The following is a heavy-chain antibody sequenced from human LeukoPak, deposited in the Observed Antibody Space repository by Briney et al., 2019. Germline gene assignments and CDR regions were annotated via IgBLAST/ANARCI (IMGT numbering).Heavy chain of an antibody. Sequence: GGSLRLSCAASGFTFDDYGMSWVRQAPGKGLEWVSGINWNGGSTGYADSVKGRFTISRDNAKNSLYLQMNSLRAEDTALYYCARGDYYDSSGDPPFDYWGQGTLVTVSS. CDR1: GFTFDDYG. D-gene: IGHD3-22*01. CDR3: ARGDYYDSSGDPPFDY. J-gene: IGHJ4*02. CDR2: INWNGGST. V-gene: IGHV3-20*04.